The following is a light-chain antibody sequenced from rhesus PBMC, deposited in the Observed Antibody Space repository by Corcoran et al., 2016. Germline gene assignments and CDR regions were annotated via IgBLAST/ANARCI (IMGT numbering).Light chain of an antibody. J-gene: IGKJ1*01. V-gene: IGKV1-18*01. Sequence: DIQMTQSPSSLSASVGDKVTITCRASQAIISLLAWYQQTPGKAPKLLIYAASSLHSGVPERFSGSGSGTDYSLTISGLQPEDFAIYYCQQGSHTPWTFGQGTRVDIK. CDR1: QAIISL. CDR3: QQGSHTPWT. CDR2: AAS.